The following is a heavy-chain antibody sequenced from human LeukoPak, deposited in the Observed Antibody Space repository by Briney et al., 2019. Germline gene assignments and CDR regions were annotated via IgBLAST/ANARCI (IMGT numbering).Heavy chain of an antibody. CDR1: GFTFSSYS. CDR2: ISSSSSYI. V-gene: IGHV3-21*01. D-gene: IGHD2-15*01. CDR3: ATMVVAAAPVDY. Sequence: GGSLRLSCAASGFTFSSYSMNWVRQAPGKGLEWVSSISSSSSYIYYADSVKGRFTISRDNAKNSLYLQMNSLRAEDTAVYYCATMVVAAAPVDYWGQGTLVTVSS. J-gene: IGHJ4*02.